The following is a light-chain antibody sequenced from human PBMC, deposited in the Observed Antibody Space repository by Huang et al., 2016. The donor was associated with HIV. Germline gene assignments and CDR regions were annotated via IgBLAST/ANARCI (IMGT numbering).Light chain of an antibody. J-gene: IGKJ5*01. V-gene: IGKV1D-13*01. CDR1: RGISSG. CDR2: DAS. Sequence: ALQLTQSPSSLSASVGDRVTITCRASRGISSGLAWYQPKPGKAPKLLIFDASSLESGVPSRFSGSGSGTDFTLTISSLQPEDFATEYCQQFNNYLTFGQGTRLEIQ. CDR3: QQFNNYLT.